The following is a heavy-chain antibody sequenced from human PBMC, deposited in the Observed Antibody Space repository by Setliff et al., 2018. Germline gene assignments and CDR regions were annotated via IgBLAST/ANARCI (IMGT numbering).Heavy chain of an antibody. CDR3: ARVFCRRSCLVESYMDV. J-gene: IGHJ6*03. Sequence: PGGSLRLSCTASGFSFSDAWMNRVRLVPGKGLEWVGRIKRRSDGATIDYAAPMKGRFTISREDSEDTLYLQMNSLKTEDTAVYFCARVFCRRSCLVESYMDVWGTGTTVTV. CDR2: IKRRSDGATI. CDR1: GFSFSDAW. V-gene: IGHV3-15*07. D-gene: IGHD3-16*01.